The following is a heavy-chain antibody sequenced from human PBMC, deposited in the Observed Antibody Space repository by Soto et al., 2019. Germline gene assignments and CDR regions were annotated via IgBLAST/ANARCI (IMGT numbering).Heavy chain of an antibody. J-gene: IGHJ6*02. CDR1: GGTFDNYA. CDR3: ARTYHYDSLGKTYFYYGMDV. V-gene: IGHV1-69*12. D-gene: IGHD3-22*01. Sequence: QVQLVQSGAEVKKPGSSVKVSCKASGGTFDNYAITWVRQAPGQGLEWMAGIIPMLDSVNYAEKFQDRVTITADESTSTAYMEVSSLRSEDTAVYYCARTYHYDSLGKTYFYYGMDVWGQGTTVTVS. CDR2: IIPMLDSV.